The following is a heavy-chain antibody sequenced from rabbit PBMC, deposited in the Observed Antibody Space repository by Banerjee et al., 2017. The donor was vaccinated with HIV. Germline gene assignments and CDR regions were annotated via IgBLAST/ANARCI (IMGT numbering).Heavy chain of an antibody. V-gene: IGHV1S40*01. D-gene: IGHD2-1*01. Sequence: QSLEESGGDLVKPGASLTLTCTASGFSFSSSYYMCWVRQAPGKGLEWIACIYAGSSGSTYYASWAKGRFTISKTSSTTVTLQMTSLTAADTTTYFCAREHNYADYGDFNLWGQGTLVTVS. CDR2: IYAGSSGST. J-gene: IGHJ4*01. CDR1: GFSFSSSYY. CDR3: AREHNYADYGDFNL.